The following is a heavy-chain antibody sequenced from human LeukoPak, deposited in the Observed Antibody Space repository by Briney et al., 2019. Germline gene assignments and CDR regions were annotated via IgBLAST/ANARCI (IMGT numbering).Heavy chain of an antibody. Sequence: SEALSLTCAVYGGSFSGYYWSWIRQPPGKGLEWIGEINHSGSTNYNPSLKSRVTISVDTSKNQFSLKLSSVTAADTAVYYCARVAEYSSRPLDHWGQGTLVTVSS. J-gene: IGHJ4*02. V-gene: IGHV4-34*01. D-gene: IGHD6-13*01. CDR1: GGSFSGYY. CDR2: INHSGST. CDR3: ARVAEYSSRPLDH.